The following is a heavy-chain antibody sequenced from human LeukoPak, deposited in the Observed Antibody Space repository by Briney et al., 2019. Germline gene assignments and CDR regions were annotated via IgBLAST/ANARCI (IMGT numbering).Heavy chain of an antibody. D-gene: IGHD3-16*02. CDR2: IYHSGST. CDR3: ARGGYDYDYVWGSYRYPGY. V-gene: IGHV4-30-2*01. Sequence: SQTLSLTCTVSGGSISSGGYYWSWIRQPPGKGLEWIGYIYHSGSTYYNPSLKSRVTISVDRSKNQFSLKLSSVTAADTAVYYCARGGYDYDYVWGSYRYPGYWGQGTLVTVSS. J-gene: IGHJ4*02. CDR1: GGSISSGGYY.